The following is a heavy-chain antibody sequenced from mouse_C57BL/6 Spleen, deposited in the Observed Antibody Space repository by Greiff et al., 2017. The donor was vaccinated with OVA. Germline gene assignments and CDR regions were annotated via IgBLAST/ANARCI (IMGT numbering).Heavy chain of an antibody. V-gene: IGHV1-5*01. J-gene: IGHJ1*03. Sequence: VQLQQSGTVLARPGASVKMSCKTSGYTFTSYWMHWVKQRPGQGLEWIGAIYPGNSDTSYNQKFKGKAKLTAVTSASTAYMELSSLTNEDSAVYYCTRGGLSYYYGSSLYWYFDVWGTGTTVTVSS. CDR3: TRGGLSYYYGSSLYWYFDV. D-gene: IGHD1-1*01. CDR2: IYPGNSDT. CDR1: GYTFTSYW.